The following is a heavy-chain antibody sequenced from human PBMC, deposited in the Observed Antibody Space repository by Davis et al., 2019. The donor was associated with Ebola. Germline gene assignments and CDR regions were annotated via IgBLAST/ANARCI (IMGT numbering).Heavy chain of an antibody. CDR1: GFTYSSYS. CDR2: ISSSSSTI. Sequence: GESLKISCAASGFTYSSYSMNWVRQAPGQGLAWVSYISSSSSTIYYADSVKGRFTISRDNAKNSLYLQMNSLRDEDTAVYYCARPATVTTFPDNWFDPWGQGTLVTVSS. J-gene: IGHJ5*02. V-gene: IGHV3-48*02. D-gene: IGHD4-17*01. CDR3: ARPATVTTFPDNWFDP.